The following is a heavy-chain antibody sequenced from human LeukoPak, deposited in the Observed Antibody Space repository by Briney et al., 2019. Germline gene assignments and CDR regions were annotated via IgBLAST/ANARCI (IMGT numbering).Heavy chain of an antibody. V-gene: IGHV4-30-4*08. J-gene: IGHJ3*02. CDR1: GGSISSGDYY. Sequence: SETLSLTCTVSGGSISSGDYYWSWIRQPPGKGLEWIGYIYYSGSTYYNPSLKSRVTISVDTSKHQFSLKLSSVTAADTAVYYCARSMVVTAFDIWGQGTMVTVSS. CDR3: ARSMVVTAFDI. D-gene: IGHD2-21*02. CDR2: IYYSGST.